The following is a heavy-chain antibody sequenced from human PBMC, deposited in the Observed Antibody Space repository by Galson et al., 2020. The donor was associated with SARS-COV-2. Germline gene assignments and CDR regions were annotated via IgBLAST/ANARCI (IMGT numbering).Heavy chain of an antibody. CDR1: GFTFSSYG. Sequence: GGSLRLSCAASGFTFSSYGMHWVRQAPGKGLEWVAVISYDGSNKYYADSVKGRFTISRDNSKNTLYLQMNSLRAEDTAVYYCAKDQTIVVVPAATFDYWGQGTLVTVSA. D-gene: IGHD2-2*01. V-gene: IGHV3-30*18. CDR3: AKDQTIVVVPAATFDY. J-gene: IGHJ4*02. CDR2: ISYDGSNK.